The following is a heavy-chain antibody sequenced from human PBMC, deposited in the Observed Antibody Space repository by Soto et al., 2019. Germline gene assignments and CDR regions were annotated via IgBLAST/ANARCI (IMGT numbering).Heavy chain of an antibody. CDR2: ISYDGSNK. J-gene: IGHJ5*02. D-gene: IGHD5-18*01. CDR3: AKGKRYSYGGRFAP. V-gene: IGHV3-30*18. CDR1: GFTLISYG. Sequence: QVQLVESGGGVVQPGRSLRRSCAASGFTLISYGMHWVRQAPCKGLEWVAVISYDGSNKYYADSVKGRFTISRDNSKNTLYLQMNNLRAEDTAVYYCAKGKRYSYGGRFAPWGQGTLVTVSS.